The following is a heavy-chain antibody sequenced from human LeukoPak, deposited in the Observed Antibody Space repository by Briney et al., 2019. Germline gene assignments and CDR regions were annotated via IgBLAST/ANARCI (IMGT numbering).Heavy chain of an antibody. CDR3: ARDSSSSNTKNDY. CDR1: GYTFTGYA. J-gene: IGHJ4*02. CDR2: INTNTGNP. D-gene: IGHD6-6*01. Sequence: ASVKASCKASGYTFTGYAMNWVRQAPGQGLEWMGWINTNTGNPTYAQGFTGRFVFSLDTSVSTAYLQISSLKAEDTAVYYCARDSSSSNTKNDYWGQGTLVTVSS. V-gene: IGHV7-4-1*02.